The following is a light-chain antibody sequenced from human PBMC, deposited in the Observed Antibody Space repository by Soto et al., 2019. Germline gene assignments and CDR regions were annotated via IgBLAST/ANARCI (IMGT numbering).Light chain of an antibody. CDR3: QQANTFPFT. J-gene: IGKJ3*01. CDR2: AAS. Sequence: DIQMTQSPSSVSASVGDRVTITCWASQGINTWLAWYQQKPGKAPNLLIYAASNLQTGVPSRFSGTGSGTEFTLTISSLQPEDFATYFCQQANTFPFTFGPGTKVDV. CDR1: QGINTW. V-gene: IGKV1-12*01.